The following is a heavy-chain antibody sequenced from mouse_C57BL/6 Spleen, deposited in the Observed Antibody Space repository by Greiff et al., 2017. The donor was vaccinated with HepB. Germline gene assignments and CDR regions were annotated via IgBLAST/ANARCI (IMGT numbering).Heavy chain of an antibody. CDR2: IHPNSGST. CDR3: ARPSVVGPMDY. J-gene: IGHJ4*01. D-gene: IGHD1-1*01. Sequence: QVQLQQPGAELVKPGASVKLSCKASGYTFTSYWMHWVKQRPGQGLEWIGMIHPNSGSTNYNEKVKSKATLTVDKSSSTAYMQLSSLTSEDSAVYYCARPSVVGPMDYWGQGTSVTFSS. CDR1: GYTFTSYW. V-gene: IGHV1-64*01.